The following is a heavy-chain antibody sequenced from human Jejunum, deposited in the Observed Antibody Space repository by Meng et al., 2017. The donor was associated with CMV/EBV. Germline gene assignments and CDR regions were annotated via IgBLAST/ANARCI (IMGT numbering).Heavy chain of an antibody. CDR2: IYHKGHT. Sequence: QAQLQGSGPGLGEPSQTLSLTCTVSGGSIASDDYWWSWIRQPPGKGLEWIGYIYHKGHTYYNPSLRSRISISVDTSKNQFSLRLNSVTAADTAVYYCARDKAGYKNCDSWGQGTLVTVSS. J-gene: IGHJ5*01. CDR3: ARDKAGYKNCDS. CDR1: GGSIASDDYW. D-gene: IGHD5-24*01. V-gene: IGHV4-30-4*08.